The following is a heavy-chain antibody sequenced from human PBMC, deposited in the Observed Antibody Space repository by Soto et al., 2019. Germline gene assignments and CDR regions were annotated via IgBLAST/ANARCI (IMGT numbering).Heavy chain of an antibody. D-gene: IGHD3-3*01. J-gene: IGHJ1*01. CDR2: MNPNSGNT. V-gene: IGHV1-8*01. Sequence: GASVKVSCKASGYTFTSYDINWVRQATGQGLEWMGWMNPNSGNTGYAQKFQGRVTMTRNTSISTAYMELSSLRSEDTAVYYCARSQRCSYYDFWSGYSDKYFQHWGQGTLVTVSS. CDR1: GYTFTSYD. CDR3: ARSQRCSYYDFWSGYSDKYFQH.